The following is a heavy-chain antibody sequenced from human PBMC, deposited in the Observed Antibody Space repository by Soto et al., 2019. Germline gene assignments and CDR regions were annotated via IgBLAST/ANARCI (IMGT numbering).Heavy chain of an antibody. Sequence: QVQLVQSGAAVKKPGASVTVSCKASGYAFPSYHISWVRQASGHGLEWMGWMHPYSGNTAYAQKFRGRLTMTTDSSTSTAYMELSSLTSEDTAVYFCAREQDYGDYGDYRGQGTLVTVSS. V-gene: IGHV1-8*01. CDR3: AREQDYGDYGDY. J-gene: IGHJ4*02. CDR1: GYAFPSYH. D-gene: IGHD4-17*01. CDR2: MHPYSGNT.